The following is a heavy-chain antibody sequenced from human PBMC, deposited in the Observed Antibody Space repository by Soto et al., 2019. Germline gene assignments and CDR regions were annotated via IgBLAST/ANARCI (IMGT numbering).Heavy chain of an antibody. V-gene: IGHV1-69*06. D-gene: IGHD3-3*01. CDR1: GGTFSSYA. CDR3: ARGRITIFGVVRGIYFDY. Sequence: SVKVSCKASGGTFSSYAISWVRQAPGQGLEWMGGIIPIFGTANYAQKFQGRVTITADKSTSTAYMELSSLRSEDTAVYYCARGRITIFGVVRGIYFDYWGQGTLVSVSS. J-gene: IGHJ4*02. CDR2: IIPIFGTA.